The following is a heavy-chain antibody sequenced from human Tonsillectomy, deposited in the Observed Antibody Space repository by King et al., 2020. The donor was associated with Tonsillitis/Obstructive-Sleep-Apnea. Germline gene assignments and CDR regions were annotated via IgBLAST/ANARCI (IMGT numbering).Heavy chain of an antibody. CDR3: ARDLRYRSSWYAHYFGY. J-gene: IGHJ4*02. CDR1: GGSISSYY. D-gene: IGHD6-13*01. V-gene: IGHV4-59*01. Sequence: VQLQESGPGLVKPSETLSLTCTVSGGSISSYYWSWIRQPPGKGLEWIGYIYYSGSTNYNPSLKSRVTISVDTSKNQFSLKLSSVTAADTAVYYCARDLRYRSSWYAHYFGYWGQGTLVTVS. CDR2: IYYSGST.